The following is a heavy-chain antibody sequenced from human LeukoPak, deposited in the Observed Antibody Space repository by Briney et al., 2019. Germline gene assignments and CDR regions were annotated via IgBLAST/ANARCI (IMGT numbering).Heavy chain of an antibody. CDR3: TRGYSGVSVYAFDI. J-gene: IGHJ3*02. V-gene: IGHV3-72*01. CDR2: SGNKASSYIT. Sequence: GGSLRHSCAPSGDTLSDPYTDWGRQAPGKGLEWVGRSGNKASSYITEYAASVKGRFTLSRDDSKNSLYLQMNSLKSEDTAVYHCTRGYSGVSVYAFDIWGQGTMVTVSS. CDR1: GDTLSDPY. D-gene: IGHD5-12*01.